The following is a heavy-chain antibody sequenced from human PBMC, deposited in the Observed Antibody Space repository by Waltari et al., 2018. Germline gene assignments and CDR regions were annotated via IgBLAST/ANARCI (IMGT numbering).Heavy chain of an antibody. Sequence: EVQLVESGGGLVQPGGSLRLSCPAPGFTLRGTWLHWVRQVPGKGLVWVSRISGDGSTINYADSVKGRFTISRDTAKNTLYLQMNSLRAEDTAVYYCARGADLRGQGILVTVSS. CDR2: ISGDGSTI. D-gene: IGHD3-3*01. CDR3: ARGADL. J-gene: IGHJ4*02. V-gene: IGHV3-74*01. CDR1: GFTLRGTW.